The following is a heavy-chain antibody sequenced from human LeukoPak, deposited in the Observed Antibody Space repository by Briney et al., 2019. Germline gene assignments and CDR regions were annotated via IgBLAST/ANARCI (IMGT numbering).Heavy chain of an antibody. CDR2: IYGSGST. V-gene: IGHV4-4*07. CDR3: AKVTRPPYNYFDP. CDR1: GGSFSSYY. Sequence: PSETLSLTCTVSGGSFSSYYWSRIRQPAGKGLEWVGRIYGSGSTNYNPSLKSRVTMSVDNSKNQLSMKLTTVSAADTAVYYCAKVTRPPYNYFDPWGQGTLVTVSS. J-gene: IGHJ5*02.